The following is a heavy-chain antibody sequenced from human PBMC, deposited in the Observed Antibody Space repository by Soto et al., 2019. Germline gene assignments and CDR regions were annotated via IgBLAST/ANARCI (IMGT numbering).Heavy chain of an antibody. J-gene: IGHJ5*02. CDR2: VYYSGGT. CDR1: GGSISSSNSY. D-gene: IGHD3-3*01. CDR3: VRQSTPNYALPKSDP. V-gene: IGHV4-39*01. Sequence: SETLSLTCSVSGGSISSSNSYWGWIRQAPGKGLEWIGNVYYSGGTYYRPSLKSRVTISIDTSKNQFSLRLSSVTAADTAVYYCVRQSTPNYALPKSDPWGLGTLLTVSS.